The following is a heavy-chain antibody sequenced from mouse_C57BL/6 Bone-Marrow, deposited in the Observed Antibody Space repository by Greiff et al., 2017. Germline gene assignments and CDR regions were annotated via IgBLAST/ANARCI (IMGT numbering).Heavy chain of an antibody. J-gene: IGHJ1*03. D-gene: IGHD1-1*01. V-gene: IGHV5-6*02. CDR1: GFTFSSYG. Sequence: EVKLVESGGDLVKPGGSLKLSCAASGFTFSSYGMSWVRQTPDKRLEWVATISSGGSYTYYPDSVKGRFTISRDNAKNTLYLQMSSLKSEDTAMYYCARRDTVVAHWYFDVWGTGTTVTVSS. CDR2: ISSGGSYT. CDR3: ARRDTVVAHWYFDV.